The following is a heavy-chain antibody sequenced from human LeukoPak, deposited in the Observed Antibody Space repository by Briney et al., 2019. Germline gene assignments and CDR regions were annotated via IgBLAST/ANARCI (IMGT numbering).Heavy chain of an antibody. D-gene: IGHD5-12*01. CDR3: ARGGVGGYDYFDS. CDR1: GGSISSGGYY. CDR2: IYYSGST. Sequence: SQTLSLTCTVSGGSISSGGYYWSWIRQHPGKGLEWIGYIYYSGSTYYNPSLKSRVTISVDTSKNQFSLKLSSVTAADTAVYYCARGGVGGYDYFDSWGQGTLVAVSS. J-gene: IGHJ4*02. V-gene: IGHV4-31*03.